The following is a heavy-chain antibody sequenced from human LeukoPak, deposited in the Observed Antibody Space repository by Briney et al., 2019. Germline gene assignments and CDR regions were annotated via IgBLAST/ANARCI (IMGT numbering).Heavy chain of an antibody. CDR2: INPNSGGT. CDR3: ARDRGAGVSWYNWFDP. CDR1: GYTFTGYY. V-gene: IGHV1-2*02. J-gene: IGHJ5*02. Sequence: ASVKVSCKASGYTFTGYYMHWVRQAPGQGLEWMGWINPNSGGTNYAQKFQGRVTMTRDTSISTAYMELSRLRSDDTAVYYCARDRGAGVSWYNWFDPWGQGTLVTVSS. D-gene: IGHD2/OR15-2a*01.